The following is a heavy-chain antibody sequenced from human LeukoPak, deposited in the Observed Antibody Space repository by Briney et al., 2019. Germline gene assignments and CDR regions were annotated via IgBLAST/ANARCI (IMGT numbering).Heavy chain of an antibody. Sequence: GGSLRLSCAASGFTFSSYAMHWVRQAPGKGLEWVSVVSFDGSDKYYVDSVKGRFSISRDNSKNTLYLQMNSLRAEDTAVYYCAKAPPYKKYFDYWGQGTLVTVSS. V-gene: IGHV3-30*04. CDR2: VSFDGSDK. J-gene: IGHJ4*02. D-gene: IGHD1-1*01. CDR3: AKAPPYKKYFDY. CDR1: GFTFSSYA.